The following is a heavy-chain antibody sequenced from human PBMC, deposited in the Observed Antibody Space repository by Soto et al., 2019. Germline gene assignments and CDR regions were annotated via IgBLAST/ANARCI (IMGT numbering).Heavy chain of an antibody. Sequence: GGSLRLSCAASGFIFSSYWLHWVRQVPGKGLEWVSRVNGDGSTTTYADSVKGRFTISRDNAKDTVYLQMNSLRADDTAIYYCARGAKGQWLVDYWGQGTLVTVSS. CDR3: ARGAKGQWLVDY. D-gene: IGHD6-19*01. CDR2: VNGDGSTT. CDR1: GFIFSSYW. J-gene: IGHJ4*02. V-gene: IGHV3-74*01.